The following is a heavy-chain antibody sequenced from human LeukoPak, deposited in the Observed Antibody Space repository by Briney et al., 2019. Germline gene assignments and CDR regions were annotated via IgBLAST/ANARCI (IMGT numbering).Heavy chain of an antibody. CDR3: ATSGFNRVIVGATATDY. J-gene: IGHJ4*02. V-gene: IGHV1-24*01. Sequence: ASVKVSCKVSGYTLTELSMHWVRQAPGKGLEWMGGFDPEDGETIYAQKFQGRVTMTEDTSTDTAYMELSSLRSEDTAVYYCATSGFNRVIVGATATDYWGQGTLVTVSS. CDR2: FDPEDGET. CDR1: GYTLTELS. D-gene: IGHD1-26*01.